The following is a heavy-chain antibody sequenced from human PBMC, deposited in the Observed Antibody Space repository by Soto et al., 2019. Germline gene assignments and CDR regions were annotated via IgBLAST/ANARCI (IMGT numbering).Heavy chain of an antibody. CDR1: GFSFYDYG. CDR2: ISWNSDSI. V-gene: IGHV3-9*01. Sequence: EVQLVESGGGWVQPGRSLRLSCAASGFSFYDYGMHWVRQTPGKGLEWVSTISWNSDSITYADSVKGRFTTSRDNAKKSLYLQMNSLRAEDTALYYCAKDGHSSGWYPSWFDPWGQGTLVTVSS. D-gene: IGHD6-19*01. CDR3: AKDGHSSGWYPSWFDP. J-gene: IGHJ5*02.